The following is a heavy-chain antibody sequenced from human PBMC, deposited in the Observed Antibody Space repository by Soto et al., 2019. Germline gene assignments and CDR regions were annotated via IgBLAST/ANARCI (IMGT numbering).Heavy chain of an antibody. D-gene: IGHD3-9*01. CDR3: ARQMSPRYFDWLLFYAFNI. V-gene: IGHV5-51*01. CDR1: GHSRATHW. J-gene: IGHJ3*02. CDR2: IYPGDSDT. Sequence: GEFLRIWCNASGHSRATHWIGLKIRMRGQGLEWMGIIYPGDSDTRYSPSFQGQVSISADKSTSTVYLQWSSLKASDTAMYYCARQMSPRYFDWLLFYAFNIWGQGTMVTVSS.